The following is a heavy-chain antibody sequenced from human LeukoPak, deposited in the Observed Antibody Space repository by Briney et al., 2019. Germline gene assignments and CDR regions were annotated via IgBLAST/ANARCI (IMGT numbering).Heavy chain of an antibody. CDR3: ARVNTAMVVIDY. CDR2: IYHSGST. J-gene: IGHJ4*02. D-gene: IGHD5-18*01. V-gene: IGHV4-30-2*01. Sequence: SETLSLTCTVSGGSISSGGYSWSWIRQPPGKGLEWIGYIYHSGSTYYNPSLKSRVTISVDRSKNQFSLKLSSVTAADTAVYYCARVNTAMVVIDYWGQGTLATVSS. CDR1: GGSISSGGYS.